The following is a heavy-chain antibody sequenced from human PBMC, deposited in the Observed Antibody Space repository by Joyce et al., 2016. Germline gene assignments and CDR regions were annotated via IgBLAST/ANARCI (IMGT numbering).Heavy chain of an antibody. CDR2: IYSGGRT. V-gene: IGHV3-53*01. CDR3: ARGGYYGSGRPWMDV. J-gene: IGHJ6*02. CDR1: GLSVSRKY. Sequence: EVQLVESGGGLIQPGGSLRLSCAASGLSVSRKYMSWVRQAPGKGLEWVSSIYSGGRTAYADFVKGRFTISRDSSKNTVTLQMSSLRVEDTAVYYCARGGYYGSGRPWMDVWGQGTTVTVSS. D-gene: IGHD3-10*01.